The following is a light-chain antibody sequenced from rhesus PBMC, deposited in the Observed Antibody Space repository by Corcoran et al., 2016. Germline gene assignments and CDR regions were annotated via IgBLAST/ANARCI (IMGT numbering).Light chain of an antibody. J-gene: IGLJ1*01. Sequence: QAAPTQSPSVSGSGGQSVTISCTGTSSDIGFYNAVSWYQQHPGKAPKVMIYEVNKRPSGVSDRFSGSKSGNTASLTISGLQAEDESDYYCSSYAGGGAFIFGPGTRLTVL. CDR2: EVN. V-gene: IGLV2-19*02. CDR3: SSYAGGGAFI. CDR1: SSDIGFYNA.